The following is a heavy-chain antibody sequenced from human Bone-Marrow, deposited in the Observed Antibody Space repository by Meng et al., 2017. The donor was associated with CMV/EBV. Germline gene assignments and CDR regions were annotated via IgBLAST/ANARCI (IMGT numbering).Heavy chain of an antibody. J-gene: IGHJ4*02. CDR3: ARDTYGALDY. V-gene: IGHV3-7*01. Sequence: GGSLRLSCAASGFTFSNAWMSWVRQAPGKGLEWVANIKQDESEKHYVDSVRGRFTISRDNAKNSLYLQMNSLRAEDTAVYYCARDTYGALDYWGQGTLVTVSS. CDR1: GFTFSNAW. CDR2: IKQDESEK. D-gene: IGHD2-8*01.